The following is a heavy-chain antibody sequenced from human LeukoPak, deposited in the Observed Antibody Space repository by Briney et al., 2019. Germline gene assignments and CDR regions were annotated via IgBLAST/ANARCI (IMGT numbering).Heavy chain of an antibody. CDR2: IGGSGGST. CDR1: GVTFSSYA. V-gene: IGHV3-23*01. D-gene: IGHD6-19*01. CDR3: AKGRQWLDSGTFDY. Sequence: PGGSLRLSCAASGVTFSSYAMSWVRQAPGKGLEWLSAIGGSGGSTYYADSVKGRFTISRDNSKNTLYLQMNSLRAEDTAVYYCAKGRQWLDSGTFDYWGQGTLVTVSS. J-gene: IGHJ4*02.